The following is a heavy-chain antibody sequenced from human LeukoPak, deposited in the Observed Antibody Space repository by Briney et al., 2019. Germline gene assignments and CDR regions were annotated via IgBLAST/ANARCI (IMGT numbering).Heavy chain of an antibody. Sequence: GGSLRLSCAATGFTFSSYGMHWVRQAPGKGLEWVAVIWYDGSNKYYADSVKGRFTISRDNSKNTLYLQMNSLRAEDTAVYYCAREDCSSTSCPHYYYGMDVWGQGTTVTVSS. CDR1: GFTFSSYG. D-gene: IGHD2-2*01. J-gene: IGHJ6*02. CDR3: AREDCSSTSCPHYYYGMDV. V-gene: IGHV3-33*01. CDR2: IWYDGSNK.